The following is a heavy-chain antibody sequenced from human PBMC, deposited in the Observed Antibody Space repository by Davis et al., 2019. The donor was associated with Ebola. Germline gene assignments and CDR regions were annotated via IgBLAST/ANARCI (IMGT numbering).Heavy chain of an antibody. CDR3: ARNPQQLGAFDI. Sequence: GSLRLSCAVYGGSFSGYYWGWIRQPPGKGLEWIGSIYYSGSTYYNPSLKSRVTISVDTSKNQFSLKLSSVTAADTAVYYCARNPQQLGAFDIWGQGTMVTVSS. CDR2: IYYSGST. J-gene: IGHJ3*02. D-gene: IGHD6-13*01. CDR1: GGSFSGYY. V-gene: IGHV4-39*01.